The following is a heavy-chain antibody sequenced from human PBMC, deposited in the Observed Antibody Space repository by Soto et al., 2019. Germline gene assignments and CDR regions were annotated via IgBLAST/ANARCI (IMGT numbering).Heavy chain of an antibody. D-gene: IGHD1-26*01. Sequence: SETLSLTCPVSGVYLSSSFFHGGWLSKPPGKGLEWIGSISYSGTTYSNPSLKSRVTISIDTSKNQFSLKLSSVTAADTAVYYCARHSSPYSYSDWFDPWGQGTLVTVSS. V-gene: IGHV4-39*01. CDR1: GVYLSSSFFH. CDR2: ISYSGTT. CDR3: ARHSSPYSYSDWFDP. J-gene: IGHJ5*02.